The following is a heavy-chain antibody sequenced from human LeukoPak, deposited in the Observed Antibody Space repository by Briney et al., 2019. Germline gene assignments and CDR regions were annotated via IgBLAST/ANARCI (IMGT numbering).Heavy chain of an antibody. CDR2: INSDGSST. CDR3: ARAGGLGIQNYYYYMDV. J-gene: IGHJ6*03. Sequence: GGSLRLSCSASGFTFSSYWMHWVRQAPGKGLGWVSRINSDGSSTSYADSVKGRFPISRDNAKNTLYLQMNSLRAEDTAVYYCARAGGLGIQNYYYYMDVWGKGTTVTVSS. D-gene: IGHD7-27*01. V-gene: IGHV3-74*01. CDR1: GFTFSSYW.